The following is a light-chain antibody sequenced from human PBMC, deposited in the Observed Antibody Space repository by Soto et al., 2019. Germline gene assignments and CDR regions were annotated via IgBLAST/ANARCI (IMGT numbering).Light chain of an antibody. CDR1: QSVLYSSNNKNY. CDR3: QQYFSTPLT. J-gene: IGKJ4*01. Sequence: EIVMTQSPDSLAVSLGERATINCKSSQSVLYSSNNKNYLAWYQQKPGQPPKLLIYWASTRESGVPDRFSGSGSGTGFTLTISSLQAEDVAVYYCQQYFSTPLTFGGGTKVEIK. V-gene: IGKV4-1*01. CDR2: WAS.